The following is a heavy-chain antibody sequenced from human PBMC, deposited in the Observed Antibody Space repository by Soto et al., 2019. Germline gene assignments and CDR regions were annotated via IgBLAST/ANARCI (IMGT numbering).Heavy chain of an antibody. CDR1: GFAFSSYA. J-gene: IGHJ6*02. D-gene: IGHD3-9*01. CDR3: AKDLVDDMDYGMDV. V-gene: IGHV3-23*01. Sequence: GGSLRLSCAASGFAFSSYAMSWVRQAPGKGLEWVSAISGSGGSTYYADSVKGRFTISRDNSKNTLYLQMNSLRAEDTAVYYCAKDLVDDMDYGMDVWGQGTTVTVS. CDR2: ISGSGGST.